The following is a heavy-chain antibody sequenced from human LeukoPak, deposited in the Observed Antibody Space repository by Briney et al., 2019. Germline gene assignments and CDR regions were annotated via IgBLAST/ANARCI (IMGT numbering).Heavy chain of an antibody. Sequence: GESLKISCKSSGYSFTTYWISWVRQMPGKGLEWMGTIDPSDSYTNYSPPFQGHVTISADKSISTAYLQWISLKASDTAMYYCARHKQQLIRQWLDPWGQGTLVTVSS. V-gene: IGHV5-10-1*01. J-gene: IGHJ5*02. D-gene: IGHD6-13*01. CDR2: IDPSDSYT. CDR3: ARHKQQLIRQWLDP. CDR1: GYSFTTYW.